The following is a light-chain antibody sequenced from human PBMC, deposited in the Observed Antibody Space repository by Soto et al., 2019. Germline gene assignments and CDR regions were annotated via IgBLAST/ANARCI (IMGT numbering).Light chain of an antibody. J-gene: IGKJ1*01. CDR2: GAS. CDR1: QSVTNNY. V-gene: IGKV3-20*01. Sequence: EIVLTQSPGTLSLSPGERAILSCRASQSVTNNYLAWYQQKSGQAPRLLIYGASRRATGIPDRFSGSGSGTDFTLTISSLEPEDFAVYYCQQYGSSPMTFGRGTKVDI. CDR3: QQYGSSPMT.